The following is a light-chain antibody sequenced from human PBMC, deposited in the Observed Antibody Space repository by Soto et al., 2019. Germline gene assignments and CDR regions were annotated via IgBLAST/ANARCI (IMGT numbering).Light chain of an antibody. CDR1: SSDVGSYNL. V-gene: IGLV2-14*02. CDR2: DVS. J-gene: IGLJ1*01. Sequence: QSVLTQPASVSGSPGQSITISCTGTSSDVGSYNLVSWYQQHPGEAPKLMIYDVSKRPSGVSNRFSGSKSGNTASLTISGLQAEDEADYYCSSYTSSTNYVFGTGTKVTVL. CDR3: SSYTSSTNYV.